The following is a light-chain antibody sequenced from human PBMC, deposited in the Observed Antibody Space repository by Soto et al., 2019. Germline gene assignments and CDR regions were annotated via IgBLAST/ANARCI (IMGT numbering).Light chain of an antibody. CDR2: GAS. V-gene: IGKV3-20*01. Sequence: PGERATLSCRASQSVTSSYLAWYQQKPGQAPRLLIYGASSRATGIPDRFSGSGSGTDFTLTISRLEPEDFAVYYCQQYGSSPQTFGQGTKVEI. CDR1: QSVTSSY. J-gene: IGKJ1*01. CDR3: QQYGSSPQT.